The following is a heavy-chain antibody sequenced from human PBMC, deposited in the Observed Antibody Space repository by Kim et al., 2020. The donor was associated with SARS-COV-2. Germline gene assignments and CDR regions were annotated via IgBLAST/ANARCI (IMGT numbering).Heavy chain of an antibody. D-gene: IGHD4-17*01. V-gene: IGHV3-30*04. J-gene: IGHJ4*02. CDR3: ARPVNYGDYLRCDY. CDR2: ISYDGSNK. CDR1: GFTFSSYA. Sequence: GGSLRLSCAASGFTFSSYAMHWVRQAPGKGLEWVAVISYDGSNKYYADSVKGRFTISRDNSKNTLYLQMNSLRAEDTAVYYCARPVNYGDYLRCDYWGQGTLVTVSS.